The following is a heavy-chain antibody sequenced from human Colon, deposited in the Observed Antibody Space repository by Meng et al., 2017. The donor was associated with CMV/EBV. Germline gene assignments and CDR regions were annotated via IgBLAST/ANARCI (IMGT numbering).Heavy chain of an antibody. CDR2: SYYTGST. J-gene: IGHJ4*01. CDR3: ARATKSSCWEVLDY. Sequence: QGQLQQWGAGLLKTSETLSLTCAVYGESFSGYYWTLIRQPPGRGLEWIGESYYTGSTNYSPSLKSRVTISLDTSKNQFSLKLNSVTAADTAVYYCARATKSSCWEVLDYWGHGTLVTVSS. D-gene: IGHD2-2*01. CDR1: GESFSGYY. V-gene: IGHV4-34*01.